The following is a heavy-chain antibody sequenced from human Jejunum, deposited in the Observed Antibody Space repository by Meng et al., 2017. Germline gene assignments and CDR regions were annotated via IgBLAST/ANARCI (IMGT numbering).Heavy chain of an antibody. V-gene: IGHV4-39*06. J-gene: IGHJ5*02. CDR2: IDYIGTT. CDR3: ARYSRSVGWIDP. Sequence: GSLRLSCTVSGGSTTGYNYLWGWIRQPPGKGLEWIGTIDYIGTTYYNPSLERRVTITLDTSKNQIPLELTSVTAAETAVYYCARYSRSVGWIDPWGQGTLVTVSS. D-gene: IGHD5-18*01. CDR1: GGSTTGYNYL.